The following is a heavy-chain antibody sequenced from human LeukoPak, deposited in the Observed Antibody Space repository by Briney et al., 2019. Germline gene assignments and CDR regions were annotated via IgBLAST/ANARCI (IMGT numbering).Heavy chain of an antibody. CDR2: IRSNSDGGAI. CDR1: GFNFHNAW. CDR3: ATDFYDST. V-gene: IGHV3-15*07. J-gene: IGHJ5*02. D-gene: IGHD2/OR15-2a*01. Sequence: GGSLRLSCATSGFNFHNAWMNWVRQAPGKGLEWVGRIRSNSDGGAIDYAAPVKGRFALSRDDSKNTLYLQMNSLRTEDTAMYYCATDFYDSTWGQGTLVTVSS.